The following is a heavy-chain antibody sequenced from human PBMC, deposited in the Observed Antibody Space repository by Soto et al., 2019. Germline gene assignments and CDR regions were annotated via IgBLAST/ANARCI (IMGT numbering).Heavy chain of an antibody. CDR1: GGTFSSYA. Sequence: QVQLVQSGAKVKKPGSSVKVSCKASGGTFSSYAISWVRQSPGQGLEWMGGIIPILGTADYAQKFQGRVTITADEYTRTAYMDLSSLRSEDTAVYYCARHLGGNHYYYGMDVWGQGTTVTVAS. J-gene: IGHJ6*02. D-gene: IGHD3-16*01. CDR3: ARHLGGNHYYYGMDV. V-gene: IGHV1-69*12. CDR2: IIPILGTA.